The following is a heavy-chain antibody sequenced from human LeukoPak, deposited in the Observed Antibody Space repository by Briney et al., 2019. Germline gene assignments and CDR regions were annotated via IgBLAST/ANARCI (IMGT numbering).Heavy chain of an antibody. V-gene: IGHV3-53*01. J-gene: IGHJ4*02. CDR2: IYSGGST. Sequence: GGSLRLSCAASGFTVSNNYMSWVRQAPGKGLEWVSVIYSGGSTYYADSVKGRFTISRDNSKNTLYLQMNSLRAEDTAVYYCAKLWFGDFHKPRFDYWGQGTLVTVSS. CDR1: GFTVSNNY. CDR3: AKLWFGDFHKPRFDY. D-gene: IGHD3-10*01.